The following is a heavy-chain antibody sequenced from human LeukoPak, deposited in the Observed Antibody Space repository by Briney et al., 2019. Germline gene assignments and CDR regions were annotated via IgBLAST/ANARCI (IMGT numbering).Heavy chain of an antibody. J-gene: IGHJ6*02. CDR3: ASEYEFYGMDV. CDR1: GGTLSSYT. CDR2: IIPILGIA. Sequence: SVKVSCKASGGTLSSYTISWVRQAPGQGLEWMGRIIPILGIANYAQKFQGRVTITADKSTSTAYMELSSLRSEDTAVYYCASEYEFYGMDVWGQGTTVTVSS. V-gene: IGHV1-69*02. D-gene: IGHD3-3*01.